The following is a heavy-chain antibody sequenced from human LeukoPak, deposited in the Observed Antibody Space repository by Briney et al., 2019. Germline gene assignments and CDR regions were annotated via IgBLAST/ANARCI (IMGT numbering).Heavy chain of an antibody. J-gene: IGHJ4*02. CDR3: ARGGDSMIVVGPFYY. Sequence: SETLYLTCTVSGGSISSSSYYRGWIRQPPGKGLESIGSIYYSGSTYYNPSLKSRVTISVDTSKNQFSLKLSSVTAADTAVYYCARGGDSMIVVGPFYYWGQGTLVTVSS. V-gene: IGHV4-39*01. CDR2: IYYSGST. D-gene: IGHD3-22*01. CDR1: GGSISSSSYY.